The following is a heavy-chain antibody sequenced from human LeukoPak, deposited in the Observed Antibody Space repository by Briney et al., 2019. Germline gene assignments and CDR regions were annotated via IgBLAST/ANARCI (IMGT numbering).Heavy chain of an antibody. Sequence: PSETLSLTCTVSGGSISSSSYYWGWIHQPPGKGLEWIGSIYYSGSTYYNPSLKSRVTISVDTSKNQFSLKLSSVTAADTAVYYCASTDSLLWFGELSYFDYWGQGTLVTVSS. CDR2: IYYSGST. V-gene: IGHV4-39*01. J-gene: IGHJ4*02. D-gene: IGHD3-10*01. CDR1: GGSISSSSYY. CDR3: ASTDSLLWFGELSYFDY.